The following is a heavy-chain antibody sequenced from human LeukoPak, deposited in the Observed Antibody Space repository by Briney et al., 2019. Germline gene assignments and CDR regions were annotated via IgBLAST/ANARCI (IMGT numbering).Heavy chain of an antibody. D-gene: IGHD4-17*01. V-gene: IGHV1-2*02. Sequence: GASVKVSCKASGYTFTGYYMHWVRQAPGQGLEWMGWINPNSGGTNYAQKFQGRVTMTRDTSISTAYMELSRLRSDDTAVYYCARARRTTVTTLFWFYWGQGTLVTVSS. CDR3: ARARRTTVTTLFWFY. J-gene: IGHJ4*02. CDR1: GYTFTGYY. CDR2: INPNSGGT.